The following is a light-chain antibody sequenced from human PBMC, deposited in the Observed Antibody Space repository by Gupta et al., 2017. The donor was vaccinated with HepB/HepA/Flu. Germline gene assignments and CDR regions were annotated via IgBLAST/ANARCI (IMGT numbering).Light chain of an antibody. V-gene: IGLV2-14*03. CDR3: SSLTTKNSLL. J-gene: IGLJ2*01. CDR2: DVS. CDR1: SSDVGAYNH. Sequence: QSALTQPASVSGSPGQSITISCTGTSSDVGAYNHVSWYQQHPDKGPKLIIYDVSLRPSGVPNRCSGSKSGNTASLTISGLQAEDEADYYCSSLTTKNSLLFGGGTKLTVL.